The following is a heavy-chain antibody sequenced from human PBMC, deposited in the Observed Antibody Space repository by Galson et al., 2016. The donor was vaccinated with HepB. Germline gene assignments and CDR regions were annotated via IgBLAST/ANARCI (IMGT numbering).Heavy chain of an antibody. D-gene: IGHD6-19*01. J-gene: IGHJ4*02. V-gene: IGHV1-46*01. CDR2: INPSGGFT. CDR3: ARNAEYIAVAGNFDY. CDR1: GYTFSNYF. Sequence: SVKVSCKASGYTFSNYFMHWVRQAPGQGLEWMGIINPSGGFTDYAQKFQGRVTMTKDTSTSTVYVELSSLRSEDTAVYYCARNAEYIAVAGNFDYWGQGTLVTVSS.